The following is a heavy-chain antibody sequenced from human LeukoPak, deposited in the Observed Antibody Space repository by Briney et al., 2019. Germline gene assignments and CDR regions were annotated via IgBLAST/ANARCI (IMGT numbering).Heavy chain of an antibody. V-gene: IGHV1-8*01. Sequence: ASVKVSCKASGYTFTSYDINWVRQATGQGLEWMGWMNPNSGNTGYAQKFQGRVTMTRNTSISTAYMELSSLRSEDTAVYYCARLNYDYVWGSYRPHIDNWGQRTLVTVSS. J-gene: IGHJ4*02. CDR1: GYTFTSYD. CDR2: MNPNSGNT. CDR3: ARLNYDYVWGSYRPHIDN. D-gene: IGHD3-16*02.